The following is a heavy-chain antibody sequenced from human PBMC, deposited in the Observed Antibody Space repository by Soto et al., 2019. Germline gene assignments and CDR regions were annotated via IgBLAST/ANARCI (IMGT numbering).Heavy chain of an antibody. Sequence: GGSLRLSCAASGFTFSSYAMSWVRQTPGKGLEWVSAISGSGGSTYYADSVKGRFTISRDNSKNTLYLQMNSLRAEDTAVYYCATGDPGDIVLMVYATYYFDYWGQGTLVTVSS. CDR3: ATGDPGDIVLMVYATYYFDY. D-gene: IGHD2-8*01. CDR2: ISGSGGST. CDR1: GFTFSSYA. J-gene: IGHJ4*02. V-gene: IGHV3-23*01.